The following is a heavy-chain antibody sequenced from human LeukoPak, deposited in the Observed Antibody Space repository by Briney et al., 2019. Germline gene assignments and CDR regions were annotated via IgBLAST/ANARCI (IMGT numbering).Heavy chain of an antibody. V-gene: IGHV3-66*01. Sequence: PGGSLRLSCAASGFTFSDYYMSWIRQAPGKGLEWVSVIYSGGSTYYADSVKGRFTISRDNSKNTLYLQMNSLRAEDTAVYYCARKVTTFDYWGQGTLVTVSS. CDR1: GFTFSDYY. CDR2: IYSGGST. J-gene: IGHJ4*02. CDR3: ARKVTTFDY. D-gene: IGHD4-17*01.